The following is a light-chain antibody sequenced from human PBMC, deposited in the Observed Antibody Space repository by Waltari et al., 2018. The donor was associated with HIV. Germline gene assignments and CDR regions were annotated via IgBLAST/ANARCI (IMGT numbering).Light chain of an antibody. V-gene: IGLV1-47*01. Sequence: QSVLTQPPSASKTPGQRVLMSCSGTDSTVGNNFVPWFPQVPGGAPQLVMYRNDRLPSGVPDRFSAAKSGSSASLAISGLQSDDEADYFCASWDDRLSHWVFGGGTKLTV. J-gene: IGLJ3*02. CDR1: DSTVGNNF. CDR2: RND. CDR3: ASWDDRLSHWV.